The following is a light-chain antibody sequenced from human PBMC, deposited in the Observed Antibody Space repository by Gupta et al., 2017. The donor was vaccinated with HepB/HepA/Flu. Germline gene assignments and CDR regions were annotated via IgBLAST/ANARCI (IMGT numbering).Light chain of an antibody. V-gene: IGLV2-14*03. Sequence: QSALTQPASVSGSPGQSITIFCTVTSNDVGGYNYVSWYQQFPGKAPKLMIYDVNNRPSGVSSRFSGSKSGNTASLTISGLRTEDEADYYCSSYTSRSTLEVFGTGTKVTVL. J-gene: IGLJ1*01. CDR2: DVN. CDR3: SSYTSRSTLEV. CDR1: SNDVGGYNY.